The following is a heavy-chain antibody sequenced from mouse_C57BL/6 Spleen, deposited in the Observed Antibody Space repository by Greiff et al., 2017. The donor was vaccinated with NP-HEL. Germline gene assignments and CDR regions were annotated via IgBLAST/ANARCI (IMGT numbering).Heavy chain of an antibody. D-gene: IGHD1-2*01. CDR2: ISYDGSN. V-gene: IGHV3-6*01. CDR1: GYSITSGYY. J-gene: IGHJ2*01. CDR3: ASPHYDGAVYYFDY. Sequence: DVQLQESGPGLVKPSQSLSLTCSVTGYSITSGYYWNWIRQFPGNKLEWMGYISYDGSNNYNPSLKNRISITRDTSKNQFFLKLNSVTTEDTATYYCASPHYDGAVYYFDYWGQGTTLTVSS.